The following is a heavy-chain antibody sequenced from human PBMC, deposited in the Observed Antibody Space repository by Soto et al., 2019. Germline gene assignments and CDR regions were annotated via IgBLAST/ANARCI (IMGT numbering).Heavy chain of an antibody. D-gene: IGHD3-22*01. CDR2: INHSGST. CDR1: GGSFRGYY. CDR3: ARFPWLSPYYYYGMDL. J-gene: IGHJ6*02. V-gene: IGHV4-34*01. Sequence: KPSETLSLTCAVYGGSFRGYYWSWIRQPPGKGLEWIGEINHSGSTNYNPSLKSRVTISVDTSKNQFSLKLSSVTAADTAVYYCARFPWLSPYYYYGMDLWGQGTTVTVSS.